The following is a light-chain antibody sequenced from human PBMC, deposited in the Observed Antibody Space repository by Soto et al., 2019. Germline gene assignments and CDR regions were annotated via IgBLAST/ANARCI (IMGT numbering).Light chain of an antibody. CDR1: QSINKH. V-gene: IGKV3-11*01. CDR2: DAS. CDR3: QQRSAWSWT. J-gene: IGKJ1*01. Sequence: EVVLTQSPATLSLSPGERATLSCKASQSINKHLVWLQQKPGQAPRLLISDASKRATGIPARFSGSGSGTDFTLTISSLEPEDSAIYYCQQRSAWSWTFGQGTKVEIK.